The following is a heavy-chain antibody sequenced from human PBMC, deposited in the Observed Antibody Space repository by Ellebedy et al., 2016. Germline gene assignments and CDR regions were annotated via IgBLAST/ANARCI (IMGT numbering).Heavy chain of an antibody. V-gene: IGHV4-30-4*01. CDR3: ARDGTGGAYYFDY. CDR2: IDDRGGA. CDR1: GGSLSSDYYY. D-gene: IGHD3-10*01. J-gene: IGHJ4*02. Sequence: LRLSCTVSGGSLSSDYYYWTWIRQSPGKGLEWIGYIDDRGGADYNPSLKSRVAISIDTSKNQFSLRLSSVTAADTAVYYCARDGTGGAYYFDYWGQGALVTVSS.